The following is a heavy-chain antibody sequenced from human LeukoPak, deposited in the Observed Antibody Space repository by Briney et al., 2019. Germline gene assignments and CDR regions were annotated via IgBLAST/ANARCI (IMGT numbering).Heavy chain of an antibody. Sequence: GASVKVSCTASGGTFSSYAISWVRQAPGQGLEWMGRIIPILGIANYAQKFQGRVTITADKSTSTAYMELSSLRSEDTAVYYCARARAPRQYCSSTSCYADYYYYYGMDVWGQGTTVTVSS. V-gene: IGHV1-69*04. D-gene: IGHD2-2*01. CDR1: GGTFSSYA. CDR2: IIPILGIA. CDR3: ARARAPRQYCSSTSCYADYYYYYGMDV. J-gene: IGHJ6*02.